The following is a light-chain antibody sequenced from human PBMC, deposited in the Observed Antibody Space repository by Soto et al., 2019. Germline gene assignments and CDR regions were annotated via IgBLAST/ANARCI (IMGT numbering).Light chain of an antibody. J-gene: IGKJ1*01. Sequence: NKSPSPLSLPVGNRVTISRLASQTISSGLAWYQQKPEKAPKLLIYMASTLKSGVPSRFSGSGSRTEFTLTISSLQPDDFATYYCQHYNSYSEAFGQGTKVDIK. CDR1: QTISSG. CDR3: QHYNSYSEA. CDR2: MAS. V-gene: IGKV1-5*03.